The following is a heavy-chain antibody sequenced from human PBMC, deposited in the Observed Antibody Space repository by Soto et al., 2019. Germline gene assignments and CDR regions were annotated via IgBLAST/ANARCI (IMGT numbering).Heavy chain of an antibody. CDR2: IYYSGST. V-gene: IGHV4-31*03. Sequence: PSETLSLTCTVSGGSISSGGYYWSWIRQHPGKGLEWIGYIYYSGSTYYNPSLKSRVTISVDTSKNQFSLKLSSVTAADTAVYYCARAGFYDFWSGWRSYYYYGMDVWGQGTTVTVSS. CDR1: GGSISSGGYY. CDR3: ARAGFYDFWSGWRSYYYYGMDV. D-gene: IGHD3-3*01. J-gene: IGHJ6*02.